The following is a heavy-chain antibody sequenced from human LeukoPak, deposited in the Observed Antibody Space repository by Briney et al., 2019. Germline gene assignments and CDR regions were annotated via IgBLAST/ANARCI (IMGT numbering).Heavy chain of an antibody. Sequence: ASVKVSCKASGYTFTSYAMHWVRQAPGQRLEWMGWINAGNGNTKYSQKFQGRVTITRDTSASTAYMELSSLRSEDTAVYYCARPSVLGVITLDYWGQGTLVTVSS. D-gene: IGHD3-10*02. J-gene: IGHJ4*02. CDR3: ARPSVLGVITLDY. CDR1: GYTFTSYA. CDR2: INAGNGNT. V-gene: IGHV1-3*01.